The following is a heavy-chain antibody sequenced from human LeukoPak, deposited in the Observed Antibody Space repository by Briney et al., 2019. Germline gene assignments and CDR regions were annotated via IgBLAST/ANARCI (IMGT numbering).Heavy chain of an antibody. CDR1: GFSVRDPLSY. CDR2: INFIGRT. Sequence: SETLSLTCTVSGFSVRDPLSYWGWVRQPPGKGLEWIAEINFIGRTSYNSSLNSRVTMSVDTSKNQFSLKMTSLTAADTAVYFCARLTKGRYFDYIFAFWGQGILVTVSS. CDR3: ARLTKGRYFDYIFAF. J-gene: IGHJ4*02. D-gene: IGHD3-9*01. V-gene: IGHV4-39*01.